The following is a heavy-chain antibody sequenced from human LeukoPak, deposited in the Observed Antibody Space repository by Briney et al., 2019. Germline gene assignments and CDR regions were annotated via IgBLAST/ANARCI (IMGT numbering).Heavy chain of an antibody. CDR1: EYTFSDYY. V-gene: IGHV1-2*02. CDR3: ARGGGLVGVTYWALDY. CDR2: INPNSGGT. J-gene: IGHJ4*02. D-gene: IGHD1-26*01. Sequence: GASVKVSCKASEYTFSDYYVHWVRQAPGQGLEWMGWINPNSGGTNYAQNFQGRVTMTRDTSISTAYMELSRLRSDDTAVYYCARGGGLVGVTYWALDYWGQGTLVTVSS.